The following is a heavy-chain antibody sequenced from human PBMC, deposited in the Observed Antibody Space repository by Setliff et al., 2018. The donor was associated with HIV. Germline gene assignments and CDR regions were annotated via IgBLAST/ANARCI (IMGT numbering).Heavy chain of an antibody. V-gene: IGHV4-39*01. Sequence: LSLTCTVSGGSISRSNYYWGWIRQPPGKGLEWIGSMDYSGSTYYNPSLKSRVTISADTSKNQFSLKLSSVTAADTAVYYCARQPGIVVAGPLDYWGQGTLVTVSS. CDR1: GGSISRSNYY. CDR3: ARQPGIVVAGPLDY. J-gene: IGHJ4*02. D-gene: IGHD6-19*01. CDR2: MDYSGST.